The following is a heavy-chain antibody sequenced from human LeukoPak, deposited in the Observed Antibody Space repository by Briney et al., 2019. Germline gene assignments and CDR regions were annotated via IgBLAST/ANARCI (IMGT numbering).Heavy chain of an antibody. J-gene: IGHJ5*02. CDR2: IYPGDSDT. D-gene: IGHD3-16*02. CDR1: GYSFTSYW. CDR3: ARSGYYDCVWGSYRQTIQNWFDP. Sequence: GESLKISCKGSGYSFTSYWIGWVRQMPGKGLEWMGIIYPGDSDTRYSPSFQGQVTISADKSISTAYLQWSSLKASDTAMYYCARSGYYDCVWGSYRQTIQNWFDPWGQGTLVTVSS. V-gene: IGHV5-51*01.